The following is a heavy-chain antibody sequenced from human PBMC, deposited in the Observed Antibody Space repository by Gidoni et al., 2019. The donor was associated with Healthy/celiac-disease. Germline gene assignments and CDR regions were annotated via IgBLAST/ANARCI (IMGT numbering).Heavy chain of an antibody. J-gene: IGHJ5*02. CDR3: ARGGSDYGEYVWFDT. CDR2: IYYSGST. D-gene: IGHD4-17*01. Sequence: QVQLQESGPALVKPSQTLSLPCTVSGGSIRSGGYYWSWIRQPPGKGLEWIGSIYYSGSTYYNPSLKSRVTISVDTSKNQFYLKLSSVTAADTAVDYCARGGSDYGEYVWFDTWGQGTLVTVSS. CDR1: GGSIRSGGYY. V-gene: IGHV4-31*03.